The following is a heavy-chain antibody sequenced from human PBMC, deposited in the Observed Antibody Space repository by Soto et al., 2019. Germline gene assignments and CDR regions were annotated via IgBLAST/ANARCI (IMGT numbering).Heavy chain of an antibody. Sequence: PGESLKISCQCSGYTFSYFWIGWVRQLPGKGLEWMGIIYPGDHETRYSPSFHGKVTISADKSINTAYLQWNSLEASDTAFYFCARSPRSSPYFDYWGQGALVTVS. D-gene: IGHD6-13*01. CDR3: ARSPRSSPYFDY. CDR1: GYTFSYFW. V-gene: IGHV5-51*01. J-gene: IGHJ4*02. CDR2: IYPGDHET.